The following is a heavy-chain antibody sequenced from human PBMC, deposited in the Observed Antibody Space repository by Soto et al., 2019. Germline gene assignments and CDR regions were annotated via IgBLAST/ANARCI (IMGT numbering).Heavy chain of an antibody. V-gene: IGHV3-33*01. CDR2: VWSDGSNK. D-gene: IGHD1-1*01. Sequence: QAQLVESGGGVVQPGRSLRLSCAASGFTFTDHGMHWVRQAPGEGLEWVAVVWSDGSNKYYADSVKDRFTVSRDNSKNTLFLQMDNLRVEDTAVYYCARAFAVLQTPTWFDPWGQGTLVTVSS. CDR3: ARAFAVLQTPTWFDP. J-gene: IGHJ5*02. CDR1: GFTFTDHG.